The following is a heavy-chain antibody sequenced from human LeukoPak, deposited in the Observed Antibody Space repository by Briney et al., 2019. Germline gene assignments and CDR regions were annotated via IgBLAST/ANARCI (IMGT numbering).Heavy chain of an antibody. CDR3: ARERILAAGSLDY. CDR2: IIPIFGTA. V-gene: IGHV1-69*05. D-gene: IGHD6-13*01. Sequence: SVKVSCKASGGTFSSYAISWVRQAPGQGLEWMGGIIPIFGTANYAQKFQGRVTITTDESTSTAYMELGSLRSEDTAVYYCARERILAAGSLDYWGQGTLVTVSS. CDR1: GGTFSSYA. J-gene: IGHJ4*02.